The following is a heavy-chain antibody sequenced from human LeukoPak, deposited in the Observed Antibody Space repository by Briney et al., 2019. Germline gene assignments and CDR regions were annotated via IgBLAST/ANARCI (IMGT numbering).Heavy chain of an antibody. Sequence: SETLSLTCNFSGASISRSTFFWGCIRQPPGTGLEWIGSIFYIGSTYYHPFLRSRVIVSLDTSKNQFSLQLSSVTAADTAVYYCATHAETTYYDFWSGYSPSYFDYWGQGTLVTVSS. CDR1: GASISRSTFF. V-gene: IGHV4-39*01. CDR2: IFYIGST. D-gene: IGHD3-3*01. CDR3: ATHAETTYYDFWSGYSPSYFDY. J-gene: IGHJ4*02.